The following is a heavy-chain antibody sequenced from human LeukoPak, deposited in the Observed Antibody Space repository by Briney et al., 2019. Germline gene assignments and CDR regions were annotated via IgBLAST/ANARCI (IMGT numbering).Heavy chain of an antibody. CDR3: ARTMVRGAYNWFDP. CDR1: GGSISSGGYS. D-gene: IGHD3-10*01. CDR2: IYHSGST. Sequence: SETLPLTCAVSGGSISSGGYSWSWIRQPPGKGLEWIGYIYHSGSTYYNPSLKSRVTISVDRSKNQFSLKLSSVTAADTAVYYCARTMVRGAYNWFDPWGQGTLVTVSS. V-gene: IGHV4-30-2*01. J-gene: IGHJ5*02.